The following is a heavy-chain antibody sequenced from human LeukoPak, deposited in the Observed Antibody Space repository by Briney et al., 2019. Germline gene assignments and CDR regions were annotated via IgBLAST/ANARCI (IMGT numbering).Heavy chain of an antibody. V-gene: IGHV3-48*01. J-gene: IGHJ5*02. CDR3: AREMGWELRHWFDP. D-gene: IGHD1-26*01. CDR2: ISSSSSTI. Sequence: HPGGSLRLSCAASGFTFSSYSMNWVRQAPGKGLEWVSYISSSSSTIYYADSVKGRFTISRDNAKNSLYLQMNSLRAEDTAVYYCAREMGWELRHWFDPWGQGTLVTVSS. CDR1: GFTFSSYS.